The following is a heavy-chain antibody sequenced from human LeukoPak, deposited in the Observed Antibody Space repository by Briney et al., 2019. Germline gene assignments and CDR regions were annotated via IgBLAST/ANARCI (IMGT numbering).Heavy chain of an antibody. J-gene: IGHJ4*02. Sequence: GGSLTLFCAASGFTFSSYAMSWVRQAPRKGLEWVSAISGSGGSTYYADSVKGRFTISRDNSKNTLYLQMNSLRAEDTAVYYCAKGKSGSYSGYDYWGQGALVTVSS. V-gene: IGHV3-23*01. CDR1: GFTFSSYA. D-gene: IGHD1-26*01. CDR3: AKGKSGSYSGYDY. CDR2: ISGSGGST.